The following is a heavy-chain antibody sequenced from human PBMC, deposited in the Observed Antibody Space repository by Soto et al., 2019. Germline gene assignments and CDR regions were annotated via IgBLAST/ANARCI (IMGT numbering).Heavy chain of an antibody. CDR3: ARPGTEPTSLDH. V-gene: IGHV1-2*02. D-gene: IGHD1-26*01. Sequence: AGSVQVSCKTSGYTFTDYYVHWVRQAPGQGPEWMGWINPNSGGTNYAQKFLGRVTLTRDTSINTAYMELSTLTSDDTAMYYCARPGTEPTSLDHCGQGKLVTLSS. J-gene: IGHJ5*02. CDR1: GYTFTDYY. CDR2: INPNSGGT.